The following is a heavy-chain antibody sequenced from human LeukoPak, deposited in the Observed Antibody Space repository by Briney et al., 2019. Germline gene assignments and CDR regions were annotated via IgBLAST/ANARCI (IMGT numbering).Heavy chain of an antibody. Sequence: SETLSLTCAVYGGSFSGYYWSWIRQPPGKGLEWIGEINHSGSTNYNPSLKSRFTISVDTSKNQFSLKLSSVTAADTAVYYCARAPTYNWNYRRLDPWGQGTLVTVSS. V-gene: IGHV4-34*01. J-gene: IGHJ5*02. CDR1: GGSFSGYY. CDR2: INHSGST. D-gene: IGHD1-7*01. CDR3: ARAPTYNWNYRRLDP.